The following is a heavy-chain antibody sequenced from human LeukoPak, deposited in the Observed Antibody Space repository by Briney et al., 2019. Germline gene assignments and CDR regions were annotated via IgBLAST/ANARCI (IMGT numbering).Heavy chain of an antibody. CDR3: ARDTGGSSSDY. Sequence: SETLSLTCTVSGGSISSYYWSWIREPPGKGLEWIGYIYYSGSTNYNPSLKSRVTISVDTSKNQFSLKLSSVTAADTAIYYCARDTGGSSSDYWGQGTLVTVSS. D-gene: IGHD2-8*02. J-gene: IGHJ4*02. CDR2: IYYSGST. CDR1: GGSISSYY. V-gene: IGHV4-59*08.